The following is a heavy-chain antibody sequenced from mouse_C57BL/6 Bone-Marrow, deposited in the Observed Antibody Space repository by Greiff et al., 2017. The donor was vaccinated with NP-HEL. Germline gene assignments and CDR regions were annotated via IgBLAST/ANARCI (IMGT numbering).Heavy chain of an antibody. D-gene: IGHD1-1*01. J-gene: IGHJ4*01. CDR1: SYTFTSYW. CDR2: IDPSDSYT. CDR3: ARRGYYYGSSLYAMDY. V-gene: IGHV1-69*01. Sequence: QVQLQQPGAELVMPGASVKLSCKASSYTFTSYWMHWVKQRPGQGLEWIGEIDPSDSYTNYNQKFKGKSTLTVDKSSSTAYMQLSSLTSEDSAVYYCARRGYYYGSSLYAMDYWGQGTSVTVSS.